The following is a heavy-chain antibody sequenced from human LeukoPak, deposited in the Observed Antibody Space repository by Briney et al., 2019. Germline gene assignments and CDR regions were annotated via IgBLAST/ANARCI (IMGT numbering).Heavy chain of an antibody. D-gene: IGHD4-17*01. CDR2: INWNGGST. J-gene: IGHJ3*02. CDR3: ARAHLRASAFDI. CDR1: GFTFDDYG. Sequence: GGSLRLSCAASGFTFDDYGMSWVRQAPGKGLEWVSGINWNGGSTGYADPVKGRFTISRDNAKNSLYLQMNSLRAEDTALYYCARAHLRASAFDIWGQGTMVTVSS. V-gene: IGHV3-20*04.